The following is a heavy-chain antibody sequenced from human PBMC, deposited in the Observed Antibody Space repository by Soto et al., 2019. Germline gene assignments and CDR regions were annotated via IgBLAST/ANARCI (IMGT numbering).Heavy chain of an antibody. CDR1: GGSISSSDYY. J-gene: IGHJ4*02. CDR2: IYYAGIT. V-gene: IGHV4-39*02. D-gene: IGHD6-19*01. CDR3: ARGCSSGHPLIDY. Sequence: SETLSLTCTVSGGSISSSDYYWAWIRQPPGKGLEWIGSIYYAGITYYNPSLESRVIISVDTSRKQFSLRAEDTAVYYCARGCSSGHPLIDYWGQGTLVTVSS.